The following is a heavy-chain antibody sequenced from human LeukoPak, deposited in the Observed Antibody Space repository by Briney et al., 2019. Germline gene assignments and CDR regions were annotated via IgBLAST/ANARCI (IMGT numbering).Heavy chain of an antibody. CDR3: ARQWGYYGNFDS. D-gene: IGHD3-10*01. CDR2: IYYSGST. J-gene: IGHJ4*02. Sequence: SETLSLTCTVSGGSISSYYWSWIRQPPGKGLEWIGYIYYSGSTNYSPSLKSRVTISVDTSKTQFSLKLTSVTAADTAVYYCARQWGYYGNFDSWGQGTLVTVSS. CDR1: GGSISSYY. V-gene: IGHV4-59*08.